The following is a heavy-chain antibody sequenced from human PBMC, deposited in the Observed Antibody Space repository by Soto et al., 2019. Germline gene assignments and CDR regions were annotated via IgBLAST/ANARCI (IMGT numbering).Heavy chain of an antibody. Sequence: SETLSLTCTVSGGSISSYYWSWIRQPPGKGLEWIGYIYYSGSTNYNPSLKSRVTISVDTSKNQFSLKLSSVTAADTAVYYCARDRPIDYGDYYYYGMDVWGQGTTVTVSS. CDR1: GGSISSYY. J-gene: IGHJ6*02. CDR2: IYYSGST. V-gene: IGHV4-59*01. D-gene: IGHD4-17*01. CDR3: ARDRPIDYGDYYYYGMDV.